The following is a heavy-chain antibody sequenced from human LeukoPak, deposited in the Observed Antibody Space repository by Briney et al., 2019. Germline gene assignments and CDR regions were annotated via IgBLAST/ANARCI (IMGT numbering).Heavy chain of an antibody. CDR3: TTASYYYGSGPIDY. CDR2: IKSKTDGGTT. J-gene: IGHJ4*02. V-gene: IGHV3-15*01. D-gene: IGHD3-10*01. Sequence: PGGSLRLSCAASGFTFSNAWMSWVRQAPGKGLEWVGRIKSKTDGGTTDYAAPVKGRFTISRDDSKNTLCLQMNSLKTEETAVYYCTTASYYYGSGPIDYWGQGTLVTVSS. CDR1: GFTFSNAW.